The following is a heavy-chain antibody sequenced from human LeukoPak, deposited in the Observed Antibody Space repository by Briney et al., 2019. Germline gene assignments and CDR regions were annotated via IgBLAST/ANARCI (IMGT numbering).Heavy chain of an antibody. V-gene: IGHV3-48*02. CDR1: GFTFTNTW. J-gene: IGHJ6*02. D-gene: IGHD3-10*01. CDR2: ISYSSSLT. CDR3: AKVIRGGYGMDV. Sequence: GGSLRLSCATSGFTFTNTWMNWVRQAPGKGLEWVSYISYSSSLTDYADSVKGRFTISRDNAKNSLSLQLNSLRDEDTAVYFCAKVIRGGYGMDVWGQGTTVTVSS.